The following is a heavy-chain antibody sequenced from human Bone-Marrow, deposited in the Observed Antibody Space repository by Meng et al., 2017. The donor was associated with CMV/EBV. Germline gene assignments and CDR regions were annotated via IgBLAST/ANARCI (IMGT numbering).Heavy chain of an antibody. CDR3: ARDSYYDFWSGYYTYYYGMDV. D-gene: IGHD3-3*01. CDR2: IYYSGST. CDR1: GGSVSSGSYY. J-gene: IGHJ6*01. V-gene: IGHV4-61*01. Sequence: SKTLSLTCTVSGGSVSSGSYYWSWIRQPPGKGLEWIGYIYYSGSTNYNPSLKSRVTISVDTSKNQFSLKLSSVTAADTAVYYCARDSYYDFWSGYYTYYYGMDVWGPGTTV.